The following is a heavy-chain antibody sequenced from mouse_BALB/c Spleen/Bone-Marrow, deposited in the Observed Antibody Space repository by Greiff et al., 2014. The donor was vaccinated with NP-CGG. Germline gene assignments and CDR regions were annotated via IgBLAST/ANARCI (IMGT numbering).Heavy chain of an antibody. CDR3: ARGGYGNVYYAMDY. D-gene: IGHD2-10*02. Sequence: VQLQQPGPELVKPGASVQMSCTASGYPFTSSVLPWVKQKPGQGLEWIGYINPYNDGTKYNEKFKGKATLTSDKSSSTAYMELSSLTSEDSAVYYCARGGYGNVYYAMDYWGQGTSVTVSS. V-gene: IGHV1-14*01. CDR1: GYPFTSSV. J-gene: IGHJ4*01. CDR2: INPYNDGT.